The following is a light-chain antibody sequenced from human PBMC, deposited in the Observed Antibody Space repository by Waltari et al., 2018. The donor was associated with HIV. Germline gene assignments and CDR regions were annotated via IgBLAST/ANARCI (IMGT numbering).Light chain of an antibody. CDR2: QDK. CDR3: QAWDSSTVV. V-gene: IGLV3-1*01. CDR1: KLGDKY. J-gene: IGLJ2*01. Sequence: SYELTQPASVSVSPGQTASITCSGDKLGDKYVAWYQQKPGASPVVVIYQDKKRPSGIPERFSGSNSGNTATLTISGTQALDEADYYCQAWDSSTVVFGGGTKVTVL.